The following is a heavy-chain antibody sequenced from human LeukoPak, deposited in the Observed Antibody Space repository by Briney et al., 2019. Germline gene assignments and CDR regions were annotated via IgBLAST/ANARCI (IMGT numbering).Heavy chain of an antibody. CDR3: ARGFYSGSYSAAFDI. V-gene: IGHV3-33*01. CDR1: GLTFSSYA. J-gene: IGHJ3*02. CDR2: IWYDGSNK. Sequence: GGSLRLSCAASGLTFSSYAMHWVRQAPAKGLEWVAVIWYDGSNKYYADSVKGRFTISRDNSKNTLYLQMNSLRAEDTAVYYCARGFYSGSYSAAFDIWGQGTMVTVSS. D-gene: IGHD1-26*01.